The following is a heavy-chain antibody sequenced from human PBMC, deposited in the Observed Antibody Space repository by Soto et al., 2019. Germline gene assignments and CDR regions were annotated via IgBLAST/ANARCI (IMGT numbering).Heavy chain of an antibody. Sequence: QLQLQESGPGLVKPSETLSLTCTVSGGSISSNSYYWGWIRQPPGKGLEWIGTIYHSGSTYYNPSLKSRVTISVDTSKNQFSLKLNSVTAADTAVYHCARHGYGESSYCYYGMDVWGQGTTVTVSS. V-gene: IGHV4-39*01. CDR1: GGSISSNSYY. D-gene: IGHD4-17*01. J-gene: IGHJ6*02. CDR3: ARHGYGESSYCYYGMDV. CDR2: IYHSGST.